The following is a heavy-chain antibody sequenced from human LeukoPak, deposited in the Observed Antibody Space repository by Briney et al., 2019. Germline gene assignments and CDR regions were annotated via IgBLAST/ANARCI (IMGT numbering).Heavy chain of an antibody. V-gene: IGHV4-38-2*02. CDR3: ARAPDYGSGSYYKDNWFDP. CDR2: IYHSGST. Sequence: SETLSLTCTVSGYSNSSGYYWGWIRQPPGKGLEWIGSIYHSGSTYYNPSLKSRVTISADTSKNQFSLKLSSVTAADTAVYYCARAPDYGSGSYYKDNWFDPWGQGTLVTVSS. CDR1: GYSNSSGYY. D-gene: IGHD3-10*01. J-gene: IGHJ5*02.